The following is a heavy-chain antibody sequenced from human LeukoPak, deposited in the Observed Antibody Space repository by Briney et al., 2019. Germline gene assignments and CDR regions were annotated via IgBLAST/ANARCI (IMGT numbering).Heavy chain of an antibody. CDR2: ISAYNGNT. CDR1: GYTFTSYG. J-gene: IGHJ4*02. D-gene: IGHD3-16*01. Sequence: GASVKVSCKASGYTFTSYGISWVRQAPGQGLEWMGWISAYNGNTNYAQKLQGRVTMTTDTSTSTAYMELRSLRSDGTAVYYCARDTLPGARMITFGGVDYWGQGTLVTVSS. CDR3: ARDTLPGARMITFGGVDY. V-gene: IGHV1-18*01.